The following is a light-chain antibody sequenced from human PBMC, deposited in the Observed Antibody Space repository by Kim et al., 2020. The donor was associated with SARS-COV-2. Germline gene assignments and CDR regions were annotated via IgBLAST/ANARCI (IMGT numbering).Light chain of an antibody. CDR1: QSVSIL. J-gene: IGKJ1*01. V-gene: IGKV1-5*03. CDR2: KAS. CDR3: QQYKTEPWT. Sequence: ASVGDRVTITCRASQSVSILLAWYEQKPGKAPKLLIYKASILESGVPSRFSCSGSVTEFSLTCSILQPDDFATFYFQQYKTEPWTFGQVTKVDIK.